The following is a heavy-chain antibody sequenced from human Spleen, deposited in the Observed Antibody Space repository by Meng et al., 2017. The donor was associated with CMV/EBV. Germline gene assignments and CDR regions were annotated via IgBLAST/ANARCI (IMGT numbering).Heavy chain of an antibody. D-gene: IGHD1-26*01. Sequence: GESLKISCAASGFTVSSNYMSWVRQAPGKGLEWVSVIYSGGSTYYADSVKGRFTISRDNSKNTLYLQMNSLRAEDTAVYYCARIATAFYYYGMDVWGQGTTVTVSS. CDR2: IYSGGST. CDR1: GFTVSSNY. J-gene: IGHJ6*02. V-gene: IGHV3-66*02. CDR3: ARIATAFYYYGMDV.